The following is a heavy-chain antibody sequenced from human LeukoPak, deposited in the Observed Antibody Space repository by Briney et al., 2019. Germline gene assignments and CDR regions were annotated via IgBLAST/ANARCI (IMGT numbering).Heavy chain of an antibody. V-gene: IGHV4-30-2*01. D-gene: IGHD3-22*01. CDR2: IYHSGST. CDR3: ARTNYHDSSGLKNWFDP. Sequence: PSETLSLTCAVSGGSISSGGYSWSWIRQPPGKGLEWIGYIYHSGSTYYNPSLKSRVTISVDRSKNQFSLKLSSVTAADTAVYYCARTNYHDSSGLKNWFDPWGQGTLVTVSS. J-gene: IGHJ5*02. CDR1: GGSISSGGYS.